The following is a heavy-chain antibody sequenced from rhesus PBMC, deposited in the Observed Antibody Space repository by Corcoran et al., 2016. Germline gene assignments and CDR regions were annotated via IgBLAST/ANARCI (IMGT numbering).Heavy chain of an antibody. Sequence: QVQLQESGPGLLKPSETLSLTCAVSGGSISSYYWSWIRQSPGKGLEWMGYIYGVSGRTNYNPSLKSRVTISTDTSKNQVSLKLSSVTAADTAVYYCAKYGYSYAYDYWGQGVLVTVSS. V-gene: IGHV4-165*01. D-gene: IGHD5-36*01. CDR3: AKYGYSYAYDY. J-gene: IGHJ4*01. CDR1: GGSISSYY. CDR2: IYGVSGRT.